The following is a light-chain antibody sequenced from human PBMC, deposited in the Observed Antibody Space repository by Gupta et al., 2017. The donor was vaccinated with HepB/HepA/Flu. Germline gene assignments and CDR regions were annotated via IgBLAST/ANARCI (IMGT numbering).Light chain of an antibody. Sequence: QTVVTQEPSSSVSPGGTVTLTCGLSSGSVSTSYYPSWYQQTPGQPPRTLIYSTNTRSSGVPDRFSGSILGNKAALTITGAQADDESDYYCVLYMGSGIWVFGGGTKLTVL. CDR2: STN. CDR1: SGSVSTSYY. V-gene: IGLV8-61*01. CDR3: VLYMGSGIWV. J-gene: IGLJ3*02.